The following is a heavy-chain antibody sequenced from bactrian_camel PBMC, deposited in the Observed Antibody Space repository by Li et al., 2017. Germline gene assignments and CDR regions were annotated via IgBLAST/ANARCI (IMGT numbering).Heavy chain of an antibody. CDR2: ISGGGSAT. CDR1: GFTLDAHD. D-gene: IGHD6*01. J-gene: IGHJ7*01. V-gene: IGHV3S40*01. Sequence: VQLVESGGGSVQAGETLTLSCTASGFTLDAHDMGWFRQAPGKGLEWVSAISGGGSATYYVDSVRGRFTISRDNAKNTVYLQLSSLKTEDMAMYYCAKGGGRWAPGDYYYGMDYWGKGTQVTVS.